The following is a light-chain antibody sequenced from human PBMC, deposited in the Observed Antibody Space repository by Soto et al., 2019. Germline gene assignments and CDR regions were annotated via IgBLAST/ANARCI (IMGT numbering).Light chain of an antibody. CDR3: QQYGSSFT. Sequence: IVLTQSPGTLSLSPGERATLSCRASQSINSNYLAWYQQKPGRAPRLLIYRASSRATGIPDRFSGSASGTDFSLTISRLEPEDFAVYYCQQYGSSFTFGPGTTVDIK. CDR1: QSINSNY. V-gene: IGKV3-20*01. CDR2: RAS. J-gene: IGKJ3*01.